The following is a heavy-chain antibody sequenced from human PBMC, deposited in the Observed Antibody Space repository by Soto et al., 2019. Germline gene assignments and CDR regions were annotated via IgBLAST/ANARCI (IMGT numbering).Heavy chain of an antibody. CDR2: IYYSGST. V-gene: IGHV4-31*02. CDR3: ARDGPPYCGGDCYPDV. CDR1: GGSISSGGYY. Sequence: SETLSLTCTVSGGSISSGGYYWSWIRQHPGKGLEWIGYIYYSGSTYYNPSLKSRVTISVDTSKNQFSLKLSSVTAADTAVYYCARDGPPYCGGDCYPDVRGQGTTVTVSS. J-gene: IGHJ6*02. D-gene: IGHD2-21*02.